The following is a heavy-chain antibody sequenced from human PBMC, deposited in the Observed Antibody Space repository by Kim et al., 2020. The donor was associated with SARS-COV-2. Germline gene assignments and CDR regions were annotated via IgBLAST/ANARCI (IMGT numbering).Heavy chain of an antibody. V-gene: IGHV4-39*01. J-gene: IGHJ4*02. Sequence: YYNPSLKSRVTISVDTSKNQFSLKLSSVTAADTAVYYCARPLYGSGSYRYWGQGTLVTVSS. CDR3: ARPLYGSGSYRY. D-gene: IGHD3-10*01.